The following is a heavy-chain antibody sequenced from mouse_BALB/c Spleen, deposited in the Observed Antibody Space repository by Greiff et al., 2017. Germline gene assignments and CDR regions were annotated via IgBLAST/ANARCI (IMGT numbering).Heavy chain of an antibody. CDR3: ARHNDYFDY. CDR2: ISSGGGST. D-gene: IGHD2-3*01. Sequence: EVHLVESGGGLVKPGGSLKLSCAASGFAFSSYDMSWVRQTPEKRLEWVAYISSGGGSTYYPDTVKGRFTISRDNAKNTLYLQMSSLKSEDTAMYYCARHNDYFDYWGQGTTLTVSS. CDR1: GFAFSSYD. V-gene: IGHV5-12-1*01. J-gene: IGHJ2*01.